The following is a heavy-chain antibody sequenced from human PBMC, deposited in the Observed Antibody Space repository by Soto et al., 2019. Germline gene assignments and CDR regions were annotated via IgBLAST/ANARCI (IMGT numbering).Heavy chain of an antibody. CDR2: ISGSGGSTST. Sequence: GGSLRLSCAASGFTFSSYAMNWVRQAPGGGLEWVSSISGSGGSTSTYYADSVKGRFTISRDNSKNTLNLQMNSLRVEDTAVYYCAKPSSGLYLALDHWGQGTLVTVSS. CDR1: GFTFSSYA. J-gene: IGHJ4*02. D-gene: IGHD6-19*01. V-gene: IGHV3-23*01. CDR3: AKPSSGLYLALDH.